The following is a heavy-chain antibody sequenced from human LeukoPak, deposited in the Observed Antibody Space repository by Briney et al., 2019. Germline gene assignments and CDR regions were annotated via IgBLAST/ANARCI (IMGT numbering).Heavy chain of an antibody. Sequence: EASVKVSCKASGGTFSSYAISWVQQAPGQGLEWMGGIIPIFGTANYAQKFQGRVTITADESTSTAYMELSSLRSEDTAVYYCASVDTAMATDYWGQGTLVTVSS. CDR3: ASVDTAMATDY. J-gene: IGHJ4*02. V-gene: IGHV1-69*13. CDR2: IIPIFGTA. CDR1: GGTFSSYA. D-gene: IGHD5-18*01.